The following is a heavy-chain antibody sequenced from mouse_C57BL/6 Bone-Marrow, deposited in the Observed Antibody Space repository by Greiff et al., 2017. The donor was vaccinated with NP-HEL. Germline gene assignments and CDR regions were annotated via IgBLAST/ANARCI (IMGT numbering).Heavy chain of an antibody. Sequence: QVQLQQPGAELVRPGTSVKLSCKASGYTFTSYWMHWVKQRPGQGLEWIGVIDPSDSYTNYNQKFNGKATLTVDTSSSTAYMQLSSLKSEDSAVYYCARWLLLMDYWGQGTSVTVSS. D-gene: IGHD2-3*01. CDR3: ARWLLLMDY. J-gene: IGHJ4*01. CDR2: IDPSDSYT. V-gene: IGHV1-59*01. CDR1: GYTFTSYW.